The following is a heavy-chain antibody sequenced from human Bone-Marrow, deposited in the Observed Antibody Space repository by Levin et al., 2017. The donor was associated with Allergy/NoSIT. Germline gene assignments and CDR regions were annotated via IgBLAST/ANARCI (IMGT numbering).Heavy chain of an antibody. V-gene: IGHV4-30-4*08. CDR1: GASVSNRIYY. J-gene: IGHJ3*01. CDR2: IYTSGNT. Sequence: RASETLSLICSVSGASVSNRIYYWSWIRQSPGKGLQWIGYIYTSGNTNYNPSLQSRITMSLDTSKNEFSLRLTSVTVADTAVYYCARGRIQRSKADSVFRKPPPTPQEGSDVWGQGTMVTVSS. D-gene: IGHD1-14*01. CDR3: ARGRIQRSKADSVFRKPPPTPQEGSDV.